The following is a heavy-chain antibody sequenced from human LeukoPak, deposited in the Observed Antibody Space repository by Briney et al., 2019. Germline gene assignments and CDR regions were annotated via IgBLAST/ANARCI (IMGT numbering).Heavy chain of an antibody. V-gene: IGHV4-34*01. CDR2: INHSGST. CDR1: GGSFSGYY. D-gene: IGHD6-6*01. J-gene: IGHJ4*02. CDR3: ARGGVGVLAARPRGMDY. Sequence: PSETLSFTCAVYGGSFSGYYWSWIRQPPGKGLEWIGEINHSGSTNYNPSLKSRVTISVDTSKNQFSLKLSSVTAADTAVYYCARGGVGVLAARPRGMDYWGQGTLVTVSS.